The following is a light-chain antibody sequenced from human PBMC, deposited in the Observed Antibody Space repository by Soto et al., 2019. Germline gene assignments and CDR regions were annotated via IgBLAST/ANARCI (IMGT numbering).Light chain of an antibody. CDR3: ATWDASLSLLYV. Sequence: QSALTQPPSASGTPGQSVTISCSGSSSNIGGNTVNWYQQVPGTAPRLVIYNDRQRPSGVPDRFSASKSGTSASLAISGLQSEDEADYYCATWDASLSLLYVFGTGTKVTVL. CDR2: NDR. J-gene: IGLJ1*01. V-gene: IGLV1-44*01. CDR1: SSNIGGNT.